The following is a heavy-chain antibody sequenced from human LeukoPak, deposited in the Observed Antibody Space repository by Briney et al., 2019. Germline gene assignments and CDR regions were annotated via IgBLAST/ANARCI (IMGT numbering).Heavy chain of an antibody. CDR3: ARTMVTAISKRPAVLDY. J-gene: IGHJ4*02. V-gene: IGHV4-39*07. Sequence: SETLSLTCTVSDGSISSSSYYWGWIRQPPGEGLEWIGSIYYSGSTYYNPSLKSRVTISVDTSKNQFSLKLSSVTAADTAVYYCARTMVTAISKRPAVLDYWGQGTLVTVSS. D-gene: IGHD2-21*02. CDR1: DGSISSSSYY. CDR2: IYYSGST.